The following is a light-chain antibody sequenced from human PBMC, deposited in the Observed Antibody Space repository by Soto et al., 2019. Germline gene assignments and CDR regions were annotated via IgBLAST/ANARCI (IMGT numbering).Light chain of an antibody. CDR2: ATS. CDR3: QQYGSSPRT. V-gene: IGKV3-20*01. CDR1: QSVSTSH. Sequence: EIVLTQSPGTLSLSPGERATLSCRTSQSVSTSHLAWYQQKPGQAPTLLIYATSSRATGIPDRFSGSGSGTDFTLTISRLEPEDFAVYYCQQYGSSPRTFGQGTKVAIK. J-gene: IGKJ1*01.